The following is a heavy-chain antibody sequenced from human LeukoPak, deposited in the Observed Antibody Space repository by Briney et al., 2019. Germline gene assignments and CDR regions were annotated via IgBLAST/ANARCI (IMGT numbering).Heavy chain of an antibody. Sequence: GGSLRLSCAASGFTFCSYGMSWVRQAPGKGLEWVSAISGSGGSTYYADSVKGRFTISRDNSKNTLYLQMNSLRAEDTAVYYCAKVRGLIYGSGSYSDYWGQGTLVTVSS. CDR2: ISGSGGST. V-gene: IGHV3-23*01. CDR3: AKVRGLIYGSGSYSDY. D-gene: IGHD3-10*01. CDR1: GFTFCSYG. J-gene: IGHJ4*02.